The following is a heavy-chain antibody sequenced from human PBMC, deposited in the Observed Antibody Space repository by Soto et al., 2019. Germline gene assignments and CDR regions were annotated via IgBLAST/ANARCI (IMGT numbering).Heavy chain of an antibody. CDR3: ARDRRITIFGVGPKFDP. V-gene: IGHV1-18*01. Sequence: RASVKVSCKASGYTFTSYGISWVRQAPGQGLEWMGWISAYNGNTNYAQKLQGRVTMTTDTSTSTAYMELRSLRSDDTAVYYCARDRRITIFGVGPKFDPWGQGTLVTVSS. J-gene: IGHJ5*02. CDR1: GYTFTSYG. CDR2: ISAYNGNT. D-gene: IGHD3-3*01.